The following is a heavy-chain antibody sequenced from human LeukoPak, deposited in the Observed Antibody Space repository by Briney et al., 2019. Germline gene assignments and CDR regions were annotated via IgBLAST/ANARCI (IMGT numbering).Heavy chain of an antibody. CDR1: GYTFTGYG. D-gene: IGHD2-2*01. J-gene: IGHJ4*02. Sequence: ASLKVSCKASGYTFTGYGISWVRQAPGQGLEWMGWISAYNGNTNYAQKLQGRVTMTTDTSTSTAYMELRSLRSDDTAVYYCAREAGDNIVVVPAAMDYWGQGTLVTVSS. CDR2: ISAYNGNT. CDR3: AREAGDNIVVVPAAMDY. V-gene: IGHV1-18*01.